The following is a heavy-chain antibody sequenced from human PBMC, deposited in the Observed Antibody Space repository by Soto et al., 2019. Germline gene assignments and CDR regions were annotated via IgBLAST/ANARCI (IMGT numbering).Heavy chain of an antibody. CDR3: ATGVAYCGGDCSPDFDY. J-gene: IGHJ4*02. CDR1: GYTLTELS. Sequence: ASVKVSCKVSGYTLTELSMHWVRQAPGKGLEWMGGFDPEDGETIYAQKFQGRVTMTEDTSTDTAYMELSSLRSEDTAVYYCATGVAYCGGDCSPDFDYWGQGTLVTVSS. CDR2: FDPEDGET. D-gene: IGHD2-21*01. V-gene: IGHV1-24*01.